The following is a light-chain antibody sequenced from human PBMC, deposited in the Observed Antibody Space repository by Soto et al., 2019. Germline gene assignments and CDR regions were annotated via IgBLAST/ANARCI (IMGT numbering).Light chain of an antibody. Sequence: DIQLTQSPSSLSASVGDKVSIFCRASQSIDSYLNWYQQKAGKAPKLLIYDAFNLHSGVPSRFSGSGSGTHFTLTINTLQPEDFATYYYQQSYSKPRITFGQGTRLQIK. J-gene: IGKJ5*01. CDR1: QSIDSY. CDR2: DAF. CDR3: QQSYSKPRIT. V-gene: IGKV1-39*01.